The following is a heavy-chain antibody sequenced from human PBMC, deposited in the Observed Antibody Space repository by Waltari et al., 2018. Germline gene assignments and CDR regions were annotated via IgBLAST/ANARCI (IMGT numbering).Heavy chain of an antibody. CDR2: IYASGST. V-gene: IGHV4-4*07. Sequence: QVQLQESGPGLVKPSETLSLICNVSGGPISRYYWNWIRQPAGQGLGWIGRIYASGSTSYNPSLESRISMSVDTSKNHFSLKLSSVTAADTGVYYCAGSSNFGIYGLDVWGQGTTVVVSS. D-gene: IGHD3-3*01. CDR1: GGPISRYY. J-gene: IGHJ6*02. CDR3: AGSSNFGIYGLDV.